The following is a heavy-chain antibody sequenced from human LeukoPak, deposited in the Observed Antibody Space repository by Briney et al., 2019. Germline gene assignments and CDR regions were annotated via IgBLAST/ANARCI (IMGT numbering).Heavy chain of an antibody. CDR1: GFTFSSYG. D-gene: IGHD4-17*01. J-gene: IGHJ4*02. CDR2: IWYDGSNK. Sequence: PGRSLRLSCAASGFTFSSYGMHWVRQAPGKGLEWVAVIWYDGSNKYYADSVKGRFTISRDNSKSTLYLQMNSLRAEDTAVYYCARASAPYGDYFSPPSYWGQGTLVTVSS. V-gene: IGHV3-33*01. CDR3: ARASAPYGDYFSPPSY.